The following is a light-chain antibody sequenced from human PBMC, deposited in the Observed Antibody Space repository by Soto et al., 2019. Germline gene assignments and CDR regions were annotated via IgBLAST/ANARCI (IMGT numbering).Light chain of an antibody. CDR2: DAS. CDR1: QDIGAY. CDR3: QQFYNYPRT. Sequence: AIRMTRSPSSFSASTVDRVSITCLATQDIGAYLAWYQQIPGKAPKLLIYDASTLQTGVPSRFSGSGSGTDFTLTISYLQSEDFGTYYCQQFYNYPRTFGQGTKVDIK. V-gene: IGKV1-8*01. J-gene: IGKJ1*01.